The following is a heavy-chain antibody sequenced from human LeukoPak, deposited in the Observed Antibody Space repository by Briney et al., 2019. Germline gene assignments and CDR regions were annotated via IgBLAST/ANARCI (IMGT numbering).Heavy chain of an antibody. D-gene: IGHD6-19*01. CDR3: ARGQWLAPFDY. J-gene: IGHJ4*02. CDR1: GFTFGSYS. Sequence: PGGSLRLSCAASGFTFGSYSMNWVRQAPGKGLEWVSSISSSSSYIYYADSVKGRFTISRDNAKNSLYLQMNSLRAEDTAVYYCARGQWLAPFDYWGQGTLVTVSS. CDR2: ISSSSSYI. V-gene: IGHV3-21*01.